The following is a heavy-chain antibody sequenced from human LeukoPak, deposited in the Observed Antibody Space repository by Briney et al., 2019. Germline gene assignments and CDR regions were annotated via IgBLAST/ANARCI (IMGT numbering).Heavy chain of an antibody. CDR3: ARDHAPGNWFDP. J-gene: IGHJ5*02. V-gene: IGHV4-34*01. Sequence: PLETLSLTCAVYGGSFSGYYWSWIRQPPGKGLEWIGEINHSGSTNYNPSLKSRVTISVDTSKNQFSLKLSSVTAADTAVYYCARDHAPGNWFDPWGQGTLVTVSS. CDR2: INHSGST. D-gene: IGHD3-10*01. CDR1: GGSFSGYY.